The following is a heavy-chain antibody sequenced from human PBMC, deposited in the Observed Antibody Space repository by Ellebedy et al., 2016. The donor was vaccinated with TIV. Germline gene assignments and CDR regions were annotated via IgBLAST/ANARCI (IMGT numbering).Heavy chain of an antibody. V-gene: IGHV3-23*01. CDR2: IWATGGTT. J-gene: IGHJ5*02. Sequence: GESLKISCAASGFTFSTYPMNWVRQAPGQGLEWVSLIWATGGTTYYADSVKGRFTISRDNSKNTLFFQMSSMRAEDTAVYFCARRSTDFAFDPWGQGTLVTVSS. D-gene: IGHD3/OR15-3a*01. CDR3: ARRSTDFAFDP. CDR1: GFTFSTYP.